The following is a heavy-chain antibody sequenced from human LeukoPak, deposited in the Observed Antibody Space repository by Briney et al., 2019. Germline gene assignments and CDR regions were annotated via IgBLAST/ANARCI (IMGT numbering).Heavy chain of an antibody. V-gene: IGHV1-69*04. Sequence: SVKVSCKASGGTFSSYAISWVRQAPGQGLEWMGRIIPILGIANYAQKFQGRVTITADKSTSTAYMELSSLRSEDTAVYYCARVDCSGGSCYLTEYFQHWGQGTLVTVSS. CDR2: IIPILGIA. J-gene: IGHJ1*01. D-gene: IGHD2-15*01. CDR3: ARVDCSGGSCYLTEYFQH. CDR1: GGTFSSYA.